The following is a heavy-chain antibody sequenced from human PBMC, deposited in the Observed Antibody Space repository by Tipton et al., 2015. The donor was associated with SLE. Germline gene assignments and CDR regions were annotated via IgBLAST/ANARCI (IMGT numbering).Heavy chain of an antibody. CDR3: ARDAAAGYYYYYAMDV. Sequence: SLRLSCAASGFTFSSYEMNWVRQAPGKGLEWVSVIYSDGSTYYADSVKGRFTVSRDNSKNTLYLQMNSLRAEDTAVYYCARDAAAGYYYYYAMDVWGQGTTVTVSS. D-gene: IGHD6-25*01. CDR1: GFTFSSYE. J-gene: IGHJ6*02. V-gene: IGHV3-53*05. CDR2: IYSDGST.